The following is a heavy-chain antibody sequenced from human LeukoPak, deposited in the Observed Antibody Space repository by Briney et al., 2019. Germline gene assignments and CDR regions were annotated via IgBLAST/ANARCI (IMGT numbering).Heavy chain of an antibody. V-gene: IGHV4-39*01. J-gene: IGHJ4*02. CDR2: IYYSGST. CDR1: GGSISSSSYS. D-gene: IGHD3-22*01. Sequence: SETLSLTCTVSGGSISSSSYSWGWIRQPPGKGLEWIGSIYYSGSTYYNPSLKSRVTISVDTSKNQFSLKLSSVTAADTAVYYCASLTLGYYYDSSGSDPTTYYFDYWGQGTLVTVSS. CDR3: ASLTLGYYYDSSGSDPTTYYFDY.